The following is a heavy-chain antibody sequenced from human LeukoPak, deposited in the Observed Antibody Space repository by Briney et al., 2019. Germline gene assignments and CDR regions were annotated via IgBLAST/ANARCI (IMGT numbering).Heavy chain of an antibody. CDR3: ARDLYDSSGYLDY. CDR1: GYTFNSYG. CDR2: ITVNNGNT. Sequence: ASVKVSCKTSGYTFNSYGISWVRQAPGQGLEWMGWITVNNGNTNYAQKFQGRVTMTTDTSTSTAYMELRSLRPDDTAVYYCARDLYDSSGYLDYWGQGTLVTVSS. J-gene: IGHJ4*02. D-gene: IGHD3-22*01. V-gene: IGHV1-18*01.